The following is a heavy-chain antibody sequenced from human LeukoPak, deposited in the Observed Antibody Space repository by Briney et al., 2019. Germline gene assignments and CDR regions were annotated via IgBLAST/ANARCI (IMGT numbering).Heavy chain of an antibody. CDR1: GGTFSSYA. CDR2: FDPEDGET. J-gene: IGHJ4*02. Sequence: ASVKVSCKASGGTFSSYAISWVRQAPGKGLEWMGGFDPEDGETIYAQKFQGRVTMTEDTSTDTAYMELSSLRSEDTAVYYCATLPIVGATTNDYWGQGTLVTVSS. D-gene: IGHD1-26*01. V-gene: IGHV1-24*01. CDR3: ATLPIVGATTNDY.